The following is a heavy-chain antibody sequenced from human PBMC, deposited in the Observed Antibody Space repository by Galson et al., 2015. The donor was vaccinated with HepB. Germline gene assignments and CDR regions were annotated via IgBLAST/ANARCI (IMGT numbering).Heavy chain of an antibody. CDR2: INSDGSST. V-gene: IGHV3-74*01. Sequence: SLRLSCAASGFTFRSYWMHWVRQAPGKGLVWVSGINSDGSSTIYADSVKGRFITSRDNAKNTLYLYMNSLRAEDTAVYYCAREDPLASFDCWGQGTLVTVSS. CDR1: GFTFRSYW. J-gene: IGHJ4*02. CDR3: AREDPLASFDC.